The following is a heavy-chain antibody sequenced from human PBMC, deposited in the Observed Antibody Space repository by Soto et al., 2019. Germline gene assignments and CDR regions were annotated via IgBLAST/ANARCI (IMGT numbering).Heavy chain of an antibody. CDR1: GFTFSSYW. V-gene: IGHV3-74*01. CDR2: INSDGSST. J-gene: IGHJ6*02. CDR3: ARDRVRMVRGVIIRTYYYYYGIDV. Sequence: GGSLRLSCAASGFTFSSYWMHWVRQAPGKGLVWVSRINSDGSSTSYADSVKGRFTISRDNAKNTLYLQMNSLRAEDTAVYYCARDRVRMVRGVIIRTYYYYYGIDVWGQGTTVTVSS. D-gene: IGHD3-10*01.